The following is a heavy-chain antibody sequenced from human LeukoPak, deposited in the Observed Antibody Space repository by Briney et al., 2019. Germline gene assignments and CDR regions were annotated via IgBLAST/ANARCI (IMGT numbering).Heavy chain of an antibody. CDR2: MNPNSGNT. CDR1: GYTFTSYY. Sequence: ASVKVSCKASGYTFTSYYMHWVRQAPGQGLEWMGWMNPNSGNTGYAQKFQGRVTMTRNTSISTAYMELSSLRSEDTAVYYCARGDYGGNSGGYWGQGTLVTVSS. D-gene: IGHD4-23*01. CDR3: ARGDYGGNSGGY. J-gene: IGHJ4*02. V-gene: IGHV1-8*02.